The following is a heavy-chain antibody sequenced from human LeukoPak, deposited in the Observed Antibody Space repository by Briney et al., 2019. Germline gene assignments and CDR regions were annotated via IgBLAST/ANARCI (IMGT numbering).Heavy chain of an antibody. Sequence: SETLSLTCTVSGGSISNYYWSWIRQPPGTELEWIGYIYYNGSTNYNPSLKSRVTISVDTSKNQFSLKLSSVTAADTAVYYCARDSPAFDIWGQGTMVTVSS. CDR2: IYYNGST. CDR3: ARDSPAFDI. V-gene: IGHV4-59*01. CDR1: GGSISNYY. J-gene: IGHJ3*02.